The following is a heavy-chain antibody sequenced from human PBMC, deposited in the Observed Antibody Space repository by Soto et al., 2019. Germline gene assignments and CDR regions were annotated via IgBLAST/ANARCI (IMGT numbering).Heavy chain of an antibody. CDR3: PRHGDTAMVTVLFDY. Sequence: SETLSLTSTVSGGSMSSSSYYWGLIRQPPGKGLECIGSIYYSGSTYYNPSLKSRVTISVDTSKNQFALKLSSVTAADTAVYYCPRHGDTAMVTVLFDYWGQGTLVTVSS. CDR2: IYYSGST. J-gene: IGHJ4*02. D-gene: IGHD5-18*01. V-gene: IGHV4-39*01. CDR1: GGSMSSSSYY.